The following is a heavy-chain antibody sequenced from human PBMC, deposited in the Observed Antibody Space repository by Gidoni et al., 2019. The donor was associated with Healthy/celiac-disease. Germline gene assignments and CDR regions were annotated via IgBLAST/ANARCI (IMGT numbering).Heavy chain of an antibody. CDR2: ISYDGSNK. D-gene: IGHD2-15*01. CDR1: GFPFSSYA. CDR3: AKDKLVGYCSGGSCFLPDY. V-gene: IGHV3-30*18. J-gene: IGHJ4*02. Sequence: QVQLVESGGGVVQPGRSLRLSCAASGFPFSSYAMHWVRQAPGKGLEWVAVISYDGSNKYYADSVKGRFTISRDNSKNTLYLQMNSLRAEDTAVYYCAKDKLVGYCSGGSCFLPDYWGQGTLVTVSS.